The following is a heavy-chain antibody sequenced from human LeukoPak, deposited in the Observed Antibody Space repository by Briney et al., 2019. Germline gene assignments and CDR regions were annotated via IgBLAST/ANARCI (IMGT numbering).Heavy chain of an antibody. Sequence: PGGSLRLSCAASGFTFSDHYMDWVRQAPAKGLEWVGRTRKNVNSYTTEYAASVKGRFTISRDDSKNSLYLQMNSLKTEDTAVYYCARSYGSGTYPFDYWGQGTLVTVSS. D-gene: IGHD3-10*01. V-gene: IGHV3-72*01. J-gene: IGHJ4*02. CDR3: ARSYGSGTYPFDY. CDR2: TRKNVNSYTT. CDR1: GFTFSDHY.